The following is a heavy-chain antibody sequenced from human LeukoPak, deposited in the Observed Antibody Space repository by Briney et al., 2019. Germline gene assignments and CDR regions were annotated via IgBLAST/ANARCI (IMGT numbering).Heavy chain of an antibody. V-gene: IGHV1-69*13. J-gene: IGHJ4*02. CDR2: IIPIFGTA. D-gene: IGHD2-2*01. Sequence: SVKVSCKASGGTFSSYAISWVRQTPGQGLEWMGGIIPIFGTANYAQKFQGRVTITADESTSTAYMELSSLRSEDTAVYYCARGPVVPAATTDPFEGWGQGTLVTVSS. CDR3: ARGPVVPAATTDPFEG. CDR1: GGTFSSYA.